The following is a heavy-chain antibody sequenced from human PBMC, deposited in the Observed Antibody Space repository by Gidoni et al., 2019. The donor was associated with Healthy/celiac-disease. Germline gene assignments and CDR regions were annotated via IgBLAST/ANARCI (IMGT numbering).Heavy chain of an antibody. CDR2: FDPEDGEK. V-gene: IGHV1-24*01. J-gene: IGHJ4*02. D-gene: IGHD3-10*01. Sequence: QVQLVQSGAEVKKPGASVKVSCKVSGYTLTELSMHWVRQAPGKGLEWMGGFDPEDGEKIYAQKFQGRVTMTEDTSTDTAYMELSSLRSEDTAVYYCATVSPPGYYGSGSYYPYFDYWGQGTLVTVSS. CDR3: ATVSPPGYYGSGSYYPYFDY. CDR1: GYTLTELS.